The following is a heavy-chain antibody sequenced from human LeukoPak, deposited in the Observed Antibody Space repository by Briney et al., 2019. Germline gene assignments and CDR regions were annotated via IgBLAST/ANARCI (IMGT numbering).Heavy chain of an antibody. V-gene: IGHV4-34*01. CDR3: ARGRSYSCGGDCYPSDVFDI. CDR2: INHSGST. CDR1: GGSISRGGYY. D-gene: IGHD2-21*02. J-gene: IGHJ3*02. Sequence: PSETLSLTCTVSGGSISRGGYYWSWIRQPPGKGLEWIGEINHSGSTNYNPSLKSRVTISVDTSKNQFSLKLSSVTAADTAVYYCARGRSYSCGGDCYPSDVFDIWGQGTMVTVSS.